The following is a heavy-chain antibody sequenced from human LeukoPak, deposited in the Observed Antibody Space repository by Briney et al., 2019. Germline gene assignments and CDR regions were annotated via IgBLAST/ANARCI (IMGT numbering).Heavy chain of an antibody. CDR3: ARVLPAMFRGVFTNWFDP. CDR2: ISAYNGNT. V-gene: IGHV1-18*01. Sequence: ASVKVSCKASGYTFTSYGISWVRQAPGQGLEWMGWISAYNGNTNYAQKLQGRVTMTTDTSTSTAYMELRSLRSDDTAVYYCARVLPAMFRGVFTNWFDPGAQGPRFTVSS. D-gene: IGHD3-10*01. CDR1: GYTFTSYG. J-gene: IGHJ5*02.